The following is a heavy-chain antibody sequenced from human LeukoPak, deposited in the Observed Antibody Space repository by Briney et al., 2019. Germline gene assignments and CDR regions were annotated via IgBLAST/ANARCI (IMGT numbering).Heavy chain of an antibody. CDR1: GYSLTSYW. Sequence: PGESLKISCKGSGYSLTSYWISWVRQMPGKGLEWMGRIDPSDSYTNYSPSFQGHVTISADKSISTAYLQWSSLKASDTAMYYCASGGSGSYPVNYWGQGTLVTVSS. J-gene: IGHJ4*02. V-gene: IGHV5-10-1*01. D-gene: IGHD3-10*01. CDR3: ASGGSGSYPVNY. CDR2: IDPSDSYT.